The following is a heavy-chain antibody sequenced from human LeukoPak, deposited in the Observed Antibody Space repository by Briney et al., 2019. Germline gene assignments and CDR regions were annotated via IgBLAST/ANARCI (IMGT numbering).Heavy chain of an antibody. J-gene: IGHJ6*03. CDR2: INHSGST. CDR1: GGSFSGYY. V-gene: IGHV4-34*01. D-gene: IGHD5-18*01. CDR3: ARTRGAGYSYGFNYYYYMDV. Sequence: SETLSLTCAVYGGSFSGYYWSWIRQPPGKGLEWIGEINHSGSTNYNPSLKSRVTISVDTSKNQFSLRLSSVTAADTAVYYCARTRGAGYSYGFNYYYYMDVWGKGTTVTVSS.